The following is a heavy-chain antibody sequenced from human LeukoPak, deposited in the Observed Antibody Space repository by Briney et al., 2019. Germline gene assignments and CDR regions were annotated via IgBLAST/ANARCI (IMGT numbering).Heavy chain of an antibody. CDR3: ARGQGSAPPYYGMDV. CDR2: ISRSSSYT. CDR1: GFTFSDYY. J-gene: IGHJ6*02. V-gene: IGHV3-11*06. Sequence: KPGGSLRLSCAASGFTFSDYYMTWLRQAPGKGLEWVSYISRSSSYTNYADSVKGRITTSRDNAKNSLYLQMDSLRAEDTAVYYCARGQGSAPPYYGMDVWGQGTTVTVSS.